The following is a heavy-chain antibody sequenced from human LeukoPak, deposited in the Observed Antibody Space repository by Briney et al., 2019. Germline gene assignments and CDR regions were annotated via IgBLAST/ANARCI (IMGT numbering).Heavy chain of an antibody. CDR3: ARDDDYYDSSGQGFDY. CDR1: EFTFSSYA. D-gene: IGHD3-22*01. J-gene: IGHJ4*02. Sequence: PGGSLRLSCAASEFTFSSYAMHWVRQAPGKGLEWVAVISYDGSNKYYADSVKGRFTISRDNSKNTLYLQMNSLRAEDTAVYYCARDDDYYDSSGQGFDYWGQGTLVTVSS. V-gene: IGHV3-30-3*01. CDR2: ISYDGSNK.